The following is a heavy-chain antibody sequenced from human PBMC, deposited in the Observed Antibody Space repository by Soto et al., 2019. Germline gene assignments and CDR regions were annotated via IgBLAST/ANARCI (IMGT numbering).Heavy chain of an antibody. V-gene: IGHV3-30-3*01. CDR1: GFTFSSYA. CDR2: ISYDGSNK. Sequence: GGSLRLSCAASGFTFSSYAMHWVRQAPGKGLEWVAVISYDGSNKYYADSVKGRFTISRDNSKNTLYLQMNSLRAEDTAVYYCARDRWLLYDFWSGYSYGYYYYGMDVWGQGTTVTVSS. J-gene: IGHJ6*02. CDR3: ARDRWLLYDFWSGYSYGYYYYGMDV. D-gene: IGHD3-3*01.